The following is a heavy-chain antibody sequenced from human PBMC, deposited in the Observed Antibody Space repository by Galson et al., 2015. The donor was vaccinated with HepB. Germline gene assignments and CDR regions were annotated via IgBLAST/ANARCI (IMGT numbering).Heavy chain of an antibody. CDR3: VRSPFYGGFDY. J-gene: IGHJ4*02. CDR1: GFSLSTGGMR. CDR2: IDCDGDR. D-gene: IGHD4-23*01. Sequence: PALVKPTQTLTLTCSFSGFSLSTGGMRIHWVRQSPGEGLEWLARIDCDGDRFYSTSLKTRLTLSKDTCKNQVVLTLTNMDPVDTATYFCVRSPFYGGFDYWGQGALVTVSS. V-gene: IGHV2-70*04.